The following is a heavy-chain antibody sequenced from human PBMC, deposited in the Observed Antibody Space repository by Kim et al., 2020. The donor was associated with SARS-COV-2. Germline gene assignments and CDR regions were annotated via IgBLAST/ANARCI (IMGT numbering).Heavy chain of an antibody. D-gene: IGHD1-26*01. V-gene: IGHV3-21*01. CDR3: ARCGVGATNFAFDI. Sequence: GGSLRLSCAASGFTFSSYSMNWVRQAPGKGLEWVSSISSSSYIYYADSVKGRFTISRDNAKNSLYLQMNSLRAEDTAVYYCARCGVGATNFAFDIWGQGTMVTVSS. CDR1: GFTFSSYS. J-gene: IGHJ3*02. CDR2: ISSSSYI.